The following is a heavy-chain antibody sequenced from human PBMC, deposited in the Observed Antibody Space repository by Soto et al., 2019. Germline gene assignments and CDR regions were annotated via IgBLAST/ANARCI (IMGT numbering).Heavy chain of an antibody. J-gene: IGHJ4*02. D-gene: IGHD1-26*01. V-gene: IGHV4-61*08. CDR3: ARRYGGNLDY. Sequence: PSETLSLTCTVSGASVNSGGYYLSWIRQPPGKGLEWIGYIYYSGSTNYNPSLKSRVTISVDTSKNQFSLKLSSVTAADTTVYYCARRYGGNLDYWGQGTLVTVSS. CDR1: GASVNSGGYY. CDR2: IYYSGST.